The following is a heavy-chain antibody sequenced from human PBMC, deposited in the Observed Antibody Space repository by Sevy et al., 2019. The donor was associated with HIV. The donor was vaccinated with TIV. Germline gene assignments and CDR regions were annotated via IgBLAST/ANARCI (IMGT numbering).Heavy chain of an antibody. V-gene: IGHV3-23*01. J-gene: IGHJ6*02. CDR3: AKGETGSYYYYYYGMDV. CDR2: ISGSGGST. CDR1: GFTFSSYA. D-gene: IGHD1-26*01. Sequence: GGSLRLSCAASGFTFSSYAMSWVRQAPGKGLEWVSAISGSGGSTYYADSVKGRFTISRDNSKNTLYLQMNSLRAEDTAVYYCAKGETGSYYYYYYGMDVWGHGTTVTVSS.